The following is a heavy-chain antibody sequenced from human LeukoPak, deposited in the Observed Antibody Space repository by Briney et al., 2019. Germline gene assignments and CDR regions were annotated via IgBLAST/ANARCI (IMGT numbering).Heavy chain of an antibody. V-gene: IGHV4-39*01. CDR2: IYYSGST. J-gene: IGHJ6*03. CDR1: GGSISSSSYY. CDR3: ARQVSEYQLLYYYYYYMDV. Sequence: SETLSLTCTVAGGSISSSSYYWGWIRQPPGKGLEWIGSIYYSGSTYYNPSLKSRVTISVDTSKNQFSLKLSSVTAADTAVYCCARQVSEYQLLYYYYYYMDVWGKGTTVAVSS. D-gene: IGHD2-2*01.